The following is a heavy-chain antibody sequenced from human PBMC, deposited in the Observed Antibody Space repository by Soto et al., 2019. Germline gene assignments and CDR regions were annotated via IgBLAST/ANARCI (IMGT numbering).Heavy chain of an antibody. V-gene: IGHV4-4*07. J-gene: IGHJ4*02. D-gene: IGHD3-3*01. CDR3: ARGGQDFWSGPFDY. CDR1: GGTVTDYY. CDR2: IRPGGNT. Sequence: TLSLTCTVYGGTVTDYYWSWVRQPAGKGLEWIGRIRPGGNTNYSPSLMSRVTMSADTSRNQFSLKLNSVTAADTAVYYCARGGQDFWSGPFDYWGQGDLVTGS.